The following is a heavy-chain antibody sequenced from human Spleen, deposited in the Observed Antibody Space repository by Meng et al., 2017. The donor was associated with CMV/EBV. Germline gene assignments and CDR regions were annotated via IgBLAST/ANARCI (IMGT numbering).Heavy chain of an antibody. CDR2: INPENGDT. D-gene: IGHD5-18*01. V-gene: IGHV1-2*06. Sequence: QLQLVQSGAEVKRPGASLKVSCEASEYAFSGYYIHWIRQAPGQGLEWMGRINPENGDTKESQQSQGRVTMTRDTSIRTAYMELTRLKSGDTAVYYCARSGGTYGYSFDTWGQGTLVTVSS. CDR3: ARSGGTYGYSFDT. J-gene: IGHJ4*02. CDR1: EYAFSGYY.